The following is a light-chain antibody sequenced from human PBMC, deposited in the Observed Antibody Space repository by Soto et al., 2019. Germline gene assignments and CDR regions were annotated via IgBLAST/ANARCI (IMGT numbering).Light chain of an antibody. Sequence: QSVLTQPPSVSAAPGQKVTISCSGSNSNIGGNSVSWYQQRPGTAPKLLIYDDNKRPSGIPDRFSGSKSGTSATLGITGFQTGDEADYYCGSCDSSLGAYVFGTGTKVTV. CDR2: DDN. J-gene: IGLJ1*01. CDR3: GSCDSSLGAYV. CDR1: NSNIGGNS. V-gene: IGLV1-51*01.